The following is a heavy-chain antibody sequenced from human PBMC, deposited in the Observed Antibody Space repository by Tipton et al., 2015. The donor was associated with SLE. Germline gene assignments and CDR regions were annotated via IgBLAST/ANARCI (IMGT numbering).Heavy chain of an antibody. CDR2: IYYSGST. V-gene: IGHV4-39*07. D-gene: IGHD2-8*01. J-gene: IGHJ3*02. CDR3: ANPGHCTNGVCPKGAFGI. CDR1: GGSISSSSYY. Sequence: TLSLTCTVSGGSISSSSYYWGWIRQPPGKGLEWIGSIYYSGSTYYNPSLKSRVTISVDTSKNQFSLKLSSVTAADTAVYYCANPGHCTNGVCPKGAFGIWGQGTMVTVSS.